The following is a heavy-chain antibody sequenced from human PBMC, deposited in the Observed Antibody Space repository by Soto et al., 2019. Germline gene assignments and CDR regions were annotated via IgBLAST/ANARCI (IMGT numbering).Heavy chain of an antibody. CDR1: GFTFSSYA. J-gene: IGHJ4*02. V-gene: IGHV3-23*01. CDR2: ISGSGGST. D-gene: IGHD5-12*01. CDR3: AKARYSGYDPYYFDY. Sequence: EVQLLESGGGLVQPGGSLRLSCAASGFTFSSYAMSWVRQAPGKGLEWVSAISGSGGSTYYADSVKGRFTISRDNSKNTLYVQMNSLRAEDTAVYYCAKARYSGYDPYYFDYWGQGTLVTVSS.